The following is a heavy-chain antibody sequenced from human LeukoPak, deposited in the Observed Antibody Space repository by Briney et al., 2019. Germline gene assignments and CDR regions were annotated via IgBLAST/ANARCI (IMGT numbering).Heavy chain of an antibody. CDR2: ISSSGSTI. V-gene: IGHV3-48*04. CDR1: GFTFSGYS. Sequence: GGSLRLSCAASGFTFSGYSMNWVRQAPGKGLEWVSYISSSGSTIYYADSVKSRFTISRDNAKNSLYLQMNSLRAEDTAVYYCAELGITMIGGVWGKGTTVTISS. CDR3: AELGITMIGGV. D-gene: IGHD3-10*02. J-gene: IGHJ6*04.